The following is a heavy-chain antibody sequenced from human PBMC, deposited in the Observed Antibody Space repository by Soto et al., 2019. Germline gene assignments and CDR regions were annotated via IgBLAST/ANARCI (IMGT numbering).Heavy chain of an antibody. CDR2: MYNTGST. Sequence: SENLSLTYTVSGGSISGYYWSWIRQLPGKGLEWIGYMYNTGSTVYNPSYKSRVTISVDTSKNQFSLKLNSVTAADTAVYYCARDLWGYCGTDCYPLDVWGQGTTVT. D-gene: IGHD2-21*02. J-gene: IGHJ6*02. V-gene: IGHV4-59*01. CDR1: GGSISGYY. CDR3: ARDLWGYCGTDCYPLDV.